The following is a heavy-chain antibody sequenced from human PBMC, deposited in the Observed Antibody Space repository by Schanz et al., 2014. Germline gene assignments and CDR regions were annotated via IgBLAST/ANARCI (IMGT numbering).Heavy chain of an antibody. CDR3: ASPSGYSGYGTYFDF. V-gene: IGHV3-30-3*01. D-gene: IGHD5-12*01. CDR1: GFTFRDYY. CDR2: ISNDGSIK. J-gene: IGHJ4*02. Sequence: QVQLVESGGGLVKPGGSLRLSCAASGFTFRDYYMSWIRQAPGKGLEWVALISNDGSIKYYADSVEGRFTISRDNSRNTLYLQMNSLRTEDTAVYYCASPSGYSGYGTYFDFWGQGTLVNVSS.